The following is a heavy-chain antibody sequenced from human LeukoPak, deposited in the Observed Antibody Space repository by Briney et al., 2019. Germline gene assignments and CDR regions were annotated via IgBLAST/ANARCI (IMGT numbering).Heavy chain of an antibody. V-gene: IGHV3-53*01. D-gene: IGHD3-22*01. CDR3: ARAATKEVVVSKY. J-gene: IGHJ4*02. CDR2: IYSGGST. CDR1: GFTVSSNY. Sequence: GGSLRLSCAASGFTVSSNYMTWVRQAPGKGLEWVSVIYSGGSTHYADSVEGRFTISRDISKNTLYLQMNSLRAEDTAVYYCARAATKEVVVSKYWGQGTLVTVSS.